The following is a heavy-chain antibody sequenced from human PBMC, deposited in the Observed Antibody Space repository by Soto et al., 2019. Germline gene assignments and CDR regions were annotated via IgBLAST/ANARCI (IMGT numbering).Heavy chain of an antibody. CDR3: AREGYSYGYRYSYYYGMDV. Sequence: PSETLSLTCAVYGGSFSGYYWSWIRQPPGKGLEWIGEINHSGSTNYNPSLKSRVTISVDTSKNQFSLKLSSVTAADTAVYYCAREGYSYGYRYSYYYGMDVWGQGTTVTVS. CDR1: GGSFSGYY. CDR2: INHSGST. D-gene: IGHD5-18*01. J-gene: IGHJ6*02. V-gene: IGHV4-34*01.